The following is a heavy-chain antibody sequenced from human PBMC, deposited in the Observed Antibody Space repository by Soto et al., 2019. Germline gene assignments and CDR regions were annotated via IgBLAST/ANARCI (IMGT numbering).Heavy chain of an antibody. CDR2: INHSGST. CDR3: ARRKNLWFGDTLDWFDP. V-gene: IGHV4-34*01. J-gene: IGHJ5*02. Sequence: PSETLSLTCAVYGGSFSGYYWSWIHQPPGKGLEWIGEINHSGSTNYNPSLKSRVTISVDASKNQFSLKLSSVTAADTAVYYCARRKNLWFGDTLDWFDPWGQGTLVTVSS. D-gene: IGHD3-10*01. CDR1: GGSFSGYY.